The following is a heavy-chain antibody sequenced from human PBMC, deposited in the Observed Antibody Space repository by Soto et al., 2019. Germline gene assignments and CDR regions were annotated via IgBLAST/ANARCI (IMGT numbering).Heavy chain of an antibody. J-gene: IGHJ4*02. Sequence: GESLKISCQGSGYSFTSYWISWVRQMPGKGLEWMGRIDPSDFDSDYSPSFQGRVTISIYRSISTAYLQWSSLKASDTAMYYCARSFGASDYFDSWGQGTLVTVSS. CDR1: GYSFTSYW. CDR2: IDPSDFDS. V-gene: IGHV5-10-1*01. D-gene: IGHD3-10*01. CDR3: ARSFGASDYFDS.